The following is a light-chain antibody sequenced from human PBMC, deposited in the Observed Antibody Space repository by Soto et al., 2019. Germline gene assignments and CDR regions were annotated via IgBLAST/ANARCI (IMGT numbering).Light chain of an antibody. CDR3: QHSYSTPGT. Sequence: DIQMTQSPSSLSASVGDRVTITCRASQSISSYLNWYQQKPGKAPKLLIYAASSLQSGVPSRFSGSGSGTDFTLTSSRLQPEDFATYCCQHSYSTPGTFGQGTKVEIK. CDR1: QSISSY. J-gene: IGKJ1*01. V-gene: IGKV1-39*01. CDR2: AAS.